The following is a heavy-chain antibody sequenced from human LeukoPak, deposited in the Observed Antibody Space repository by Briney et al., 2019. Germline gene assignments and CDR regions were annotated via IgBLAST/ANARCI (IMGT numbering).Heavy chain of an antibody. CDR1: GFTFSSYG. V-gene: IGHV3-30*18. CDR2: ISYDGSNK. J-gene: IGHJ4*02. D-gene: IGHD3-10*01. CDR3: AKGRPYPAVGSSHFDY. Sequence: GGSLRLSCAASGFTFSSYGMHWVRQAPGKGLEWVAVISYDGSNKYYADSVKGRFTISRDNSMNTLYLQMNSLRAEDTAVYYCAKGRPYPAVGSSHFDYWGQGTLVTVSS.